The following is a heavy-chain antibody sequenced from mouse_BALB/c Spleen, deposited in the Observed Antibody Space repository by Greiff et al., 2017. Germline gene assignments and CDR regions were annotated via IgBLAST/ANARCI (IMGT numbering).Heavy chain of an antibody. Sequence: VKLMESGPGLVAPSQSLSITCPVSGFSLTSYGVHWVRQPPGKGLEWLGVIWAGGSTNYNSALMSRLSISKDNSTSQVFLKMNSLQTDDTAMYYCATPLTTVVATDYAMDYWGQGTSVTVSS. CDR3: ATPLTTVVATDYAMDY. CDR1: GFSLTSYG. J-gene: IGHJ4*01. D-gene: IGHD1-1*01. V-gene: IGHV2-9*02. CDR2: IWAGGST.